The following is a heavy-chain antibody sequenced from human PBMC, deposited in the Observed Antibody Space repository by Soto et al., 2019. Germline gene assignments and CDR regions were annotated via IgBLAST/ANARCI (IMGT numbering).Heavy chain of an antibody. V-gene: IGHV4-34*01. J-gene: IGHJ6*02. CDR3: ASLWELPEGMDV. D-gene: IGHD1-26*01. CDR2: INHSGST. CDR1: GVSFSGYY. Sequence: QVQLQQWGAGLLKPSETLSLTCAVYGVSFSGYYWSWIRQPPGKGLEWIGEINHSGSTNYNPSLKSRVTISVDTSKNQFSLKLSSVTAADTAVYYCASLWELPEGMDVWGQGTTVTVSS.